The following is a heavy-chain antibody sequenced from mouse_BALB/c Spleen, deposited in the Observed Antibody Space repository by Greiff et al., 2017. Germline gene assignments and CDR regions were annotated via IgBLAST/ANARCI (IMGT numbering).Heavy chain of an antibody. CDR1: GYTFSSYW. J-gene: IGHJ4*01. Sequence: VKLMESGAELMKPGASVKISCKATGYTFSSYWIEWVKQRPGHGLEWIGEILPGSGSTNYNEKFKGKATFTADTSSNTAYMQLSSLTSEDSAVYYCARTTWGRNYYAMDDWGQGTSVTGSS. V-gene: IGHV1-9*01. D-gene: IGHD3-3*01. CDR2: ILPGSGST. CDR3: ARTTWGRNYYAMDD.